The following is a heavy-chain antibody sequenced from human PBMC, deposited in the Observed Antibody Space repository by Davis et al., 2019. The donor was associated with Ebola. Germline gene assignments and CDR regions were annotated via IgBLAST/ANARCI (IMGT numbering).Heavy chain of an antibody. V-gene: IGHV3-13*01. D-gene: IGHD3-16*01. CDR3: ARDGAPPYRYGYYYYYGMDV. J-gene: IGHJ6*02. CDR1: GFTFSNYD. CDR2: IGTAGDT. Sequence: PGGSLRLSCAASGFTFSNYDMHCVRQATGKGLEWVSAIGTAGDTYYPGSVKGRFTISRENAKNSLYLQMHSLIAEDTAVYYCARDGAPPYRYGYYYYYGMDVWGQGTTVTVSS.